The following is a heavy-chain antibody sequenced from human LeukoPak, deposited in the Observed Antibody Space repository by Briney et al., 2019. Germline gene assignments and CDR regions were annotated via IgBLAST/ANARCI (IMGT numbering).Heavy chain of an antibody. CDR1: GFTFSSYS. CDR3: ARDRESEDGMDV. CDR2: ISSSSSYI. J-gene: IGHJ6*02. Sequence: PGGSLRLSCAASGFTFSSYSMNWVRQAPGKGLEWVSSISSSSSYIYYADSVKGRFTISRDNAKNSLYLQMNSLRAEDTAVYYCARDRESEDGMDVWGQGTTVTVSS. D-gene: IGHD1-26*01. V-gene: IGHV3-21*01.